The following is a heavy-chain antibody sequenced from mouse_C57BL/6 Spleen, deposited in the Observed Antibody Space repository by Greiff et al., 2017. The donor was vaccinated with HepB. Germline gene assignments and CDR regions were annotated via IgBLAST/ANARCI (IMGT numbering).Heavy chain of an antibody. J-gene: IGHJ1*03. Sequence: QVQLKQPGAELVKPGASVKVSCKASGYTFTSYWMHWVKQRPGQGLEWIGRIHPSDSDTNYNQKFKGKATLTVDKSSSTAYMQLSSLTSEDSAVYYCAMDYSNYWYFDVWGTGTTVTVSS. V-gene: IGHV1-74*01. D-gene: IGHD2-5*01. CDR3: AMDYSNYWYFDV. CDR1: GYTFTSYW. CDR2: IHPSDSDT.